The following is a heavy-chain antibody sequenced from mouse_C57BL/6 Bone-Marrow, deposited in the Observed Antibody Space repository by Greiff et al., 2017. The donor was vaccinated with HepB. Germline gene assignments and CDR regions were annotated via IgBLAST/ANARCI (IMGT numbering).Heavy chain of an antibody. J-gene: IGHJ3*01. Sequence: QVQLQQPGAELVRPGTSVKLSCKASGYTFTSYWMHWVKQRPGQGLEWIGVIEPSDSYTNYNQKFKGKATLTVDTSSSTAYMQLSSLTYEDSAVYYCARSGNYPSWFAYWGQGTLVTVSA. CDR3: ARSGNYPSWFAY. CDR1: GYTFTSYW. CDR2: IEPSDSYT. D-gene: IGHD2-1*01. V-gene: IGHV1-59*01.